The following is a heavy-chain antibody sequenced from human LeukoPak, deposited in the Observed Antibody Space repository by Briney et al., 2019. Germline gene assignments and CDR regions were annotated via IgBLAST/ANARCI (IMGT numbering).Heavy chain of an antibody. CDR1: GGSFSGYY. Sequence: SETLSLTCAVYGGSFSGYYWSWIRQPPGKGLEWIGEINHSGSTNYNPSLKSRVTISVDTSKNQFSLKLSSVTAEDTAVYYCERGYGSGSYKAIGYYYYYMDVWGKGTTVTVSS. D-gene: IGHD3-10*01. CDR3: ERGYGSGSYKAIGYYYYYMDV. V-gene: IGHV4-34*01. J-gene: IGHJ6*03. CDR2: INHSGST.